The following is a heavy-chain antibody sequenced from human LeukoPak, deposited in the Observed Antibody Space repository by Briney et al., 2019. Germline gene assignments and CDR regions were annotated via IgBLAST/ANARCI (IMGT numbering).Heavy chain of an antibody. V-gene: IGHV1-18*01. CDR2: ISAYNGNT. J-gene: IGHJ4*02. CDR1: GYTFTSYG. CDR3: ARFWGSEYSSSSAPFDY. Sequence: ASVKVSCKASGYTFTSYGISWVRQAPGQGLEWMGWISAYNGNTNYAQKLQGRVTVTTDTSTSTAYMELRSLRSDDTAVYYCARFWGSEYSSSSAPFDYWGQGTLVTVSS. D-gene: IGHD6-6*01.